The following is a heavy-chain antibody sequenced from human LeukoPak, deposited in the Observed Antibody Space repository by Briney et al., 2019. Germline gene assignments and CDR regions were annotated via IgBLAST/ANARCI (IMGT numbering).Heavy chain of an antibody. CDR3: ARDQVDRIWYFDY. D-gene: IGHD1-14*01. Sequence: GGSLRLSCAASGFTFSSYAMNWVRQAPGKGLEWVSSISSNSIYVFYADSMKGRFTISRDNAKNSLSLQMNSLRAEDTAVYYCARDQVDRIWYFDYWGQGTLVTVSS. CDR2: ISSNSIYV. CDR1: GFTFSSYA. J-gene: IGHJ4*02. V-gene: IGHV3-21*01.